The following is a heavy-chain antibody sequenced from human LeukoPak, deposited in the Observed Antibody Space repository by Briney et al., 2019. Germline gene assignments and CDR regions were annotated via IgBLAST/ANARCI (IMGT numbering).Heavy chain of an antibody. CDR2: ILYDGNNE. V-gene: IGHV3-30*04. Sequence: GGSLRPSCAASGFIFSTYAMHWVRQAPGKGLEWVALILYDGNNEYYADSVKGHFTISRDNSENTLYLQMNSLRAEDTAVYYCARASGSYSFDYWGQGTLVTVSS. J-gene: IGHJ4*02. D-gene: IGHD3-22*01. CDR1: GFIFSTYA. CDR3: ARASGSYSFDY.